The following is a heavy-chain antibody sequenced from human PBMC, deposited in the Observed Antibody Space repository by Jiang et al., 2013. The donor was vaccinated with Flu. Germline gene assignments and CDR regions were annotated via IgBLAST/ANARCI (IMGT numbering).Heavy chain of an antibody. J-gene: IGHJ1*01. CDR3: ARHSRMGYGDSAEFFQQ. CDR1: GGPIRDYY. V-gene: IGHV4-59*08. CDR2: VFYIGSS. D-gene: IGHD4-17*01. Sequence: GPGLVKPSETLSLICSVTGGPIRDYYWSWIRQPPGKRLEWIGNVFYIGSSIYNPSLESRVTISLDTSKNQFSLHLRSVTAADTALYYCARHSRMGYGDSAEFFQQWARASWSPSLQ.